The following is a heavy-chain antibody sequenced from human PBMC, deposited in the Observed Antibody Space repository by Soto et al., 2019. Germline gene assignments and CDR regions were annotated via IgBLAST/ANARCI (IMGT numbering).Heavy chain of an antibody. CDR3: AYDIWTYYFDY. CDR1: GFTFSSYA. Sequence: PGGSLRLSCPASGFTFSSYAMSWVRQAPGKGLEWVSAISGSGGSTYYAASVKGRFTISRDNAKNPLYLQMNSLRAEDTAVYYCAYDIWTYYFDYWGQGTLVTGSS. V-gene: IGHV3-23*01. J-gene: IGHJ4*02. CDR2: ISGSGGST. D-gene: IGHD3-9*01.